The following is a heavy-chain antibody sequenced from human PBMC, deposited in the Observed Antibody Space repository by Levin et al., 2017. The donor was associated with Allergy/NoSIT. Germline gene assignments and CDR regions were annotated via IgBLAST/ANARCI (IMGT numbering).Heavy chain of an antibody. CDR1: GFTFSNAW. CDR2: IKSKTDGGTT. Sequence: GGSLRLSCAASGFTFSNAWMSWVRQAPGKGLEWVGRIKSKTDGGTTDYAAPVKGRFTISRDDSKNTLYLQMNSLKTEDTAVYYCTTGDRWDYVWGSHEWFDPWGQGTLVTVSS. CDR3: TTGDRWDYVWGSHEWFDP. D-gene: IGHD3-16*01. V-gene: IGHV3-15*01. J-gene: IGHJ5*02.